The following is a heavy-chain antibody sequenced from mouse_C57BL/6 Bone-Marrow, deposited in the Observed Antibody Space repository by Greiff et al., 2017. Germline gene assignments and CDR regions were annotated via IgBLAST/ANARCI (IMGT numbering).Heavy chain of an antibody. V-gene: IGHV1-4*01. D-gene: IGHD3-2*02. Sequence: QVQLQQSGAELARPGASVKMSCKASGYTFTSYTMHWVKQRPGQGLEWIGYINPSSGYTKYNQKFNDKATLTADKSSSTAYMQLSSLTSEDAAVYYCARLGGLRQYYFDYWGQGTTLTVSS. CDR2: INPSSGYT. J-gene: IGHJ2*01. CDR3: ARLGGLRQYYFDY. CDR1: GYTFTSYT.